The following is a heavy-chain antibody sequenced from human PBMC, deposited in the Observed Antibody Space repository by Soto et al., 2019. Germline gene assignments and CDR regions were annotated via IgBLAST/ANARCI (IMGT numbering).Heavy chain of an antibody. D-gene: IGHD1-26*01. Sequence: SETLSLTCTVSGGSISSSSYYWGWIRQPPGKGLEWIGSIYYSGSTYYNPSLKSRVTISVDTSKNQFSLKLSSVTAADTAVYYCARLVGATTYYYYGMDVWGQGTTVTVSS. J-gene: IGHJ6*02. CDR1: GGSISSSSYY. CDR2: IYYSGST. V-gene: IGHV4-39*01. CDR3: ARLVGATTYYYYGMDV.